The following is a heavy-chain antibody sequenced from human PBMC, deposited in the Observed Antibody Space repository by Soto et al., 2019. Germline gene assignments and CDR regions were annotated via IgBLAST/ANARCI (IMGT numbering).Heavy chain of an antibody. CDR1: GYTFTSYA. CDR2: INAGNGNT. J-gene: IGHJ6*04. CDR3: AKDFDYYYYAMDV. V-gene: IGHV1-3*01. Sequence: GASVKVSCKASGYTFTSYAIHWLRQAPGQTLEWMGWINAGNGNTKYSDNFQGRVTITRDTSASTAYMELSSLIFEDTAVYYCAKDFDYYYYAMDVWRRGTTVTVAS.